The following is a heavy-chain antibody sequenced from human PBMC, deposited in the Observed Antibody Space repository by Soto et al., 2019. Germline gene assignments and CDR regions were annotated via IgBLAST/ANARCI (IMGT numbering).Heavy chain of an antibody. D-gene: IGHD2-15*01. CDR3: ARGVCSGGSCCSWEGRAVLFDP. CDR2: IIPILGIA. J-gene: IGHJ5*02. CDR1: GGTFSSYT. V-gene: IGHV1-69*02. Sequence: QVQLVQSGAEVKKPGSSVKVSCKASGGTFSSYTISWVRQAPGQGLEWMGRIIPILGIANYAQKFQGRVTITADKSTSRAYMELSSLRSVETAVYYCARGVCSGGSCCSWEGRAVLFDPWGQGTLVTVSS.